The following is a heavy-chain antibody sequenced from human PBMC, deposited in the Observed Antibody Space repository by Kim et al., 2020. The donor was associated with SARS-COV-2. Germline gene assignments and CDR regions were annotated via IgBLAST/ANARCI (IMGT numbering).Heavy chain of an antibody. CDR2: INPSGGST. V-gene: IGHV1-46*01. CDR1: GYTFTSYY. J-gene: IGHJ6*02. D-gene: IGHD2-2*01. CDR3: ARGNTAASLTVRYYYYYGMDV. Sequence: ASVKVSCKASGYTFTSYYMHWVRQAPGQGLEWMGIINPSGGSTSYAQKFQGRVTMTRDTSTSTVYMELSSLRSEDTAVYYCARGNTAASLTVRYYYYYGMDVWGQGTTVTVSS.